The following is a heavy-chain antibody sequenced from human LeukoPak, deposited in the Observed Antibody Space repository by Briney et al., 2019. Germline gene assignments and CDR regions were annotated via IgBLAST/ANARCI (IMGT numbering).Heavy chain of an antibody. J-gene: IGHJ4*02. Sequence: GGSLRLSCAASGFTVSSNYMNWVRQAPGKGLEWVSVIYTDGATYYADSVKGRFTISRDNSKNTLYLQMNSLRADDTAVYYCARGYRSGSSCYPGLYWGQGSLVTVTS. CDR3: ARGYRSGSSCYPGLY. CDR1: GFTVSSNY. V-gene: IGHV3-66*02. CDR2: IYTDGAT. D-gene: IGHD2-15*01.